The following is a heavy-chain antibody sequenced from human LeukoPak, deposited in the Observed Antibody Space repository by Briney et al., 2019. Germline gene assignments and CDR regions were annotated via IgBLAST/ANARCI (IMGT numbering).Heavy chain of an antibody. CDR1: GGSFSGYY. CDR2: INHSGST. J-gene: IGHJ5*02. CDR3: ARGGVGTHWFDP. V-gene: IGHV4-34*01. D-gene: IGHD3-3*01. Sequence: PSETLSLTCAVYGGSFSGYYRSWIRQPPGKGLEWIGEINHSGSTNYNPSLKSRVTISVDTSKNQFSLKLSSVTAADTAVYYCARGGVGTHWFDPWGQGTLVTVSS.